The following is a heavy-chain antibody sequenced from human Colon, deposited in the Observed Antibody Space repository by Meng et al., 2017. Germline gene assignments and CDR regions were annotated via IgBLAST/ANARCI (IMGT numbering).Heavy chain of an antibody. D-gene: IGHD3-16*02. Sequence: VQRVESGGDLVQPGGSLRLSCVVSGFTLKNNYIHWVRQDPVRGLEWVAILYSGRITYYADSVKGRFTISRDDSKNTVHLQMNSLTVDDTALYYCATESFAAWGQGTLVTVSS. CDR3: ATESFAA. J-gene: IGHJ5*02. CDR1: GFTLKNNY. CDR2: LYSGRIT. V-gene: IGHV3-66*02.